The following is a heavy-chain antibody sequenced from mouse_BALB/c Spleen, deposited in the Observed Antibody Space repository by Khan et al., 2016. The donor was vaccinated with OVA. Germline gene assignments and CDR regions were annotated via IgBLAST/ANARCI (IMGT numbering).Heavy chain of an antibody. Sequence: QVQLQQSGAELVRPGTSVKMSCKATGFTFTNYWIGWIKQRPGHGLEWIGDFFPGGDYTDDNEKFKGRATLTADAFSSTAYLQLSRLTSEDSAIYDCARGSRYDYYFDYWGPGTILTVSS. D-gene: IGHD2-14*01. V-gene: IGHV1-63*02. CDR1: GFTFTNYW. J-gene: IGHJ2*01. CDR3: ARGSRYDYYFDY. CDR2: FFPGGDYT.